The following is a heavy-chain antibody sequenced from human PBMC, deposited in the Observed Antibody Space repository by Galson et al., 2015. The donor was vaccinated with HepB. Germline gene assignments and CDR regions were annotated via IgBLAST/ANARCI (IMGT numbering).Heavy chain of an antibody. CDR2: ISYDGSNK. CDR3: ARALVEGEKYYYGSGSYPTFDY. CDR1: GFTFSSYA. J-gene: IGHJ4*02. D-gene: IGHD3-10*01. V-gene: IGHV3-30*04. Sequence: SLRLSCAASGFTFSSYAMHWVRQAPGKGLEWVAVISYDGSNKYYADSVKGRFTISRDNSKNTLYLQMNSLRAEDTAVYYCARALVEGEKYYYGSGSYPTFDYWGQGTLVTVSS.